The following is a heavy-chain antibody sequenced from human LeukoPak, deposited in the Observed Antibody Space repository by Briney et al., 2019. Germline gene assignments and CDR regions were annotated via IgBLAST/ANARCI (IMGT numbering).Heavy chain of an antibody. CDR1: GCSISSGYF. CDR3: ARRRYSRSSPFDY. Sequence: SETLSLTCTVSGCSISSGYFWGWIRQPPGKGLEWIGTIYHSGSTYYNASLESRVTISVDTSKNQFSLKLSSVTAADTAVYYCARRRYSRSSPFDYWGQGTLVTVSS. CDR2: IYHSGST. J-gene: IGHJ4*02. V-gene: IGHV4-38-2*02. D-gene: IGHD6-6*01.